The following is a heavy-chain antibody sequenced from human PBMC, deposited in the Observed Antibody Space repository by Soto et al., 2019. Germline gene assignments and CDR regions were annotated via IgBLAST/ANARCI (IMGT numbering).Heavy chain of an antibody. CDR2: IFSNDEK. V-gene: IGHV2-26*01. CDR3: AREYNSGYDYGGYFDY. J-gene: IGHJ4*02. Sequence: QVTLKESGPVLVNPTETLTLTCTVSGFSLSNARMGVSWIRQPPGKALEWLAHIFSNDEKSYSTSLKSRLTISKDTSKSQVVLTMTNMDPVDTATYYCAREYNSGYDYGGYFDYWGQGTLVTVSS. CDR1: GFSLSNARMG. D-gene: IGHD5-12*01.